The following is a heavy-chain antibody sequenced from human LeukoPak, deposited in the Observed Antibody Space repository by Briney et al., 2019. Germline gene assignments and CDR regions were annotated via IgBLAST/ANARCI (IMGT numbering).Heavy chain of an antibody. V-gene: IGHV3-23*01. D-gene: IGHD3-22*01. CDR1: GFTFRNYT. CDR3: AKAYTYDSSGDNDY. J-gene: IGHJ4*02. CDR2: IGTSGGST. Sequence: GGSLRLSCAASGFTFRNYTMSWVRQAPGKGLEWVSGIGTSGGSTYYADSVKGRFTMSRDSSKSTLYLQMNSLRAEDTAVYYCAKAYTYDSSGDNDYWGQGTLVTVPS.